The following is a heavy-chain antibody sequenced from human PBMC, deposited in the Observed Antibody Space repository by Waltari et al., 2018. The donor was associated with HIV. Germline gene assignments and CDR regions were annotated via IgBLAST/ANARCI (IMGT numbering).Heavy chain of an antibody. CDR1: GFTLRPYA. Sequence: QVQLVESGGGVVQPGRSLRLSCAASGFTLRPYAMHWVRQAPGKGTGVVSVISHDGTNKDHGDCVMGRMPSSRDHSRHVLYLHMNSLRSEATAVDYCTRDGHYYASSPLADWGQRSLVTVSS. D-gene: IGHD3-22*01. V-gene: IGHV3-30-3*01. CDR3: TRDGHYYASSPLAD. CDR2: ISHDGTNK. J-gene: IGHJ4*02.